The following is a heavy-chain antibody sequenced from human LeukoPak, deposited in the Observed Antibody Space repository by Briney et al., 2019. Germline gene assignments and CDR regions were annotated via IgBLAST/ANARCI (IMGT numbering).Heavy chain of an antibody. CDR1: GDSISSGDYY. CDR3: ARYCSGGSCYDAFDI. J-gene: IGHJ3*02. V-gene: IGHV4-61*08. CDR2: IYYSGST. D-gene: IGHD2-15*01. Sequence: SETLSLTCTVSGDSISSGDYYWSWIRQPAGKGLEWIGYIYYSGSTNYNPSLKSRVTISVDTSKNQFSLKLSSVTAADTAVYYCARYCSGGSCYDAFDIWGQGTMVTVSS.